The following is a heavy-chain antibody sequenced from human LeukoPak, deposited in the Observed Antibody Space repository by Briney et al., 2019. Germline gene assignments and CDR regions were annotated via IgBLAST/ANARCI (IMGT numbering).Heavy chain of an antibody. J-gene: IGHJ3*02. V-gene: IGHV1-46*03. CDR3: ALEMATITDAFDI. D-gene: IGHD5-24*01. CDR1: GYTFTSYY. CDR2: INPSGGST. Sequence: ASVKVSCKASGYTFTSYYMHWVRQAPGQGLEWMGIINPSGGSTSYAQKFQGRVTMTRDMSTSTVHMELSSLRSEDTAVYYCALEMATITDAFDIWGQGTMVTVSS.